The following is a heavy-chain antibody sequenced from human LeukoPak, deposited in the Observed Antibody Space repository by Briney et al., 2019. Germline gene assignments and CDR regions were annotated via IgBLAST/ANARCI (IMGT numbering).Heavy chain of an antibody. D-gene: IGHD6-19*01. CDR1: GGTISSSRYY. Sequence: SETLSLTCTVSGGTISSSRYYWGWIRQPPGKGLEWIGSIYYSGTTYYNPSLQSRVTISVDTSKNQFSLKVSSVTAADTAVYYCARASGWNGDYFDYWGQGTLVTVSS. CDR2: IYYSGTT. CDR3: ARASGWNGDYFDY. V-gene: IGHV4-39*01. J-gene: IGHJ4*02.